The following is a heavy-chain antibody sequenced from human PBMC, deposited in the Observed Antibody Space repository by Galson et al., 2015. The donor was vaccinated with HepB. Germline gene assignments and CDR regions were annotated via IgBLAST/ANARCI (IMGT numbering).Heavy chain of an antibody. CDR1: GFTFSSYW. V-gene: IGHV3-7*03. J-gene: IGHJ4*02. D-gene: IGHD4-23*01. CDR2: IKQDGSEK. Sequence: SLRLSCAASGFTFSSYWMSWVRQAPGKGLEWVANIKQDGSEKYYVDSVKGRFTISRDNAKNSLYLQMNSLRAEDTAVYYCARDPDYGGNWWGFDYWGQGTLVTVSS. CDR3: ARDPDYGGNWWGFDY.